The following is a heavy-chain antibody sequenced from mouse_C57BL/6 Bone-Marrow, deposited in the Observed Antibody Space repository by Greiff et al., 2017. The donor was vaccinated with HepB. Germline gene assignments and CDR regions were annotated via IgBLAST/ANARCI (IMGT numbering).Heavy chain of an antibody. CDR2: IYPGDGDT. J-gene: IGHJ4*01. V-gene: IGHV1-82*01. CDR3: ARKEVVALYYYAMDY. CDR1: GYAFSSSW. Sequence: QVQLQQSGPELVKPGASVKISCKASGYAFSSSWMNWVKQRPGKGLEWIGRIYPGDGDTNYNGKFKGKATLTADKSSSTAYMQLSSLTSEDSAVYFCARKEVVALYYYAMDYWGQGTSVTVSS. D-gene: IGHD1-1*01.